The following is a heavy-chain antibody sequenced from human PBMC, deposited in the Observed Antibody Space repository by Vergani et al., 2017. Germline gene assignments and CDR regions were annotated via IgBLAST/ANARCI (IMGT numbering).Heavy chain of an antibody. CDR3: ARPGERRSGVVPAAIGGWGAFDI. D-gene: IGHD2-2*02. V-gene: IGHV1-46*01. CDR1: GYTFTNYY. J-gene: IGHJ3*02. Sequence: QVLLVQSGAEVKKPGASVRVSCKTSGYTFTNYYIHWVRQAPGQGLEWMGIINPSGGSTTYAQQFQGRLTMTRDTSTSTVYMDLSNLRSEDTAVYYCARPGERRSGVVPAAIGGWGAFDIWGQGTMVTVSS. CDR2: INPSGGST.